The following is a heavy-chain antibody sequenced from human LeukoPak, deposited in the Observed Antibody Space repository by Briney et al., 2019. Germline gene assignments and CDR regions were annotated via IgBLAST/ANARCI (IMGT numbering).Heavy chain of an antibody. Sequence: GGSLRLSCAACGLTVSSNYMRWVRQAPGKGLEWVSVIYSGGSTYYADSVKGRFTISRDNSKNTLHLQMNSLRAEDTAVYYCARDIRGAGGIYYFDYWGQRTLVTVSS. V-gene: IGHV3-66*01. CDR2: IYSGGST. D-gene: IGHD2-8*02. CDR1: GLTVSSNY. CDR3: ARDIRGAGGIYYFDY. J-gene: IGHJ4*02.